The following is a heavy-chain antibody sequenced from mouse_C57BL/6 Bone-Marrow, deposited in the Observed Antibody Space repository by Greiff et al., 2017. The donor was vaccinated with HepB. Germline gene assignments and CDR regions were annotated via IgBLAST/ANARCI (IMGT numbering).Heavy chain of an antibody. CDR3: ARRFYSNYGFAY. Sequence: EVQGVESGGGLVKPGGSLKLSCAASGFTFSSYAMSWVRQTPEKRLEWVATISDGGSYTYYPDNVKGRFTISRDNAKNNLYLQMSHLKSEDTAMYYCARRFYSNYGFAYWGQGTLVTVSA. D-gene: IGHD2-5*01. CDR1: GFTFSSYA. V-gene: IGHV5-4*01. J-gene: IGHJ3*01. CDR2: ISDGGSYT.